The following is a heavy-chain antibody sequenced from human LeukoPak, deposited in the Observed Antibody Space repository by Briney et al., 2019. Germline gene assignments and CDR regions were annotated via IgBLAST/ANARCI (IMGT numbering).Heavy chain of an antibody. J-gene: IGHJ4*02. CDR3: AREAAAAHPDF. Sequence: GGSLRLSCAASGFIFSSYEMNWVRQAPGKGLEWVSYISTSGSTIYYADSVKGRFTISRDNAKNPLYLQMNSLRAEDTAVYYCAREAAAAHPDFWGQGTLVVVSA. CDR1: GFIFSSYE. V-gene: IGHV3-48*03. D-gene: IGHD6-13*01. CDR2: ISTSGSTI.